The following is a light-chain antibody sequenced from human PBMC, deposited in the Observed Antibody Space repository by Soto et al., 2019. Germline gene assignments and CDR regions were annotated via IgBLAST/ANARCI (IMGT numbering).Light chain of an antibody. V-gene: IGLV2-18*01. CDR3: GLFTSSATWV. CDR1: SSDVGDYEH. J-gene: IGLJ3*02. Sequence: QSALTQPPSVSGSPGQSVTISCTVTSSDVGDYEHVSWYQLAPGTAPKLLISDVINRPSGFPDRVSGSKSGNTPSLTISGLQAEDEADYYCGLFTSSATWVFGGGTKVTVL. CDR2: DVI.